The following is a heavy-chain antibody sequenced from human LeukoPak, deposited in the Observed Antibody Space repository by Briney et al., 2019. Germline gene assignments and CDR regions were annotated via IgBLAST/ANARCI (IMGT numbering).Heavy chain of an antibody. CDR1: GFTVSKNY. D-gene: IGHD6-6*01. J-gene: IGHJ4*02. Sequence: GGSLRLSCAASGFTVSKNYMSWVRQAPGKGPEWVAVIWSDGSNKYYSDSLKGRFTISRDNSKNTLYLQMNSLRADDTAIYYCARDPVENSRSSDLYYFQYWGQGTLVTVSS. CDR3: ARDPVENSRSSDLYYFQY. V-gene: IGHV3-33*08. CDR2: IWSDGSNK.